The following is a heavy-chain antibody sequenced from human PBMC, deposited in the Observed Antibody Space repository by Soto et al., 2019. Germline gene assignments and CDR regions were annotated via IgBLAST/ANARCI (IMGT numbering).Heavy chain of an antibody. V-gene: IGHV1-18*01. Sequence: ASVKVSCKASGYTFTSYGISWVRQAPGQGLEWMGWISAYNGNTNYAQKLQGRVTMTTDTSTSTAYMELRSLRSDDTAVYYCARDRSYDFWSGYLTWGQGTLVTVSS. CDR2: ISAYNGNT. J-gene: IGHJ5*02. CDR3: ARDRSYDFWSGYLT. D-gene: IGHD3-3*01. CDR1: GYTFTSYG.